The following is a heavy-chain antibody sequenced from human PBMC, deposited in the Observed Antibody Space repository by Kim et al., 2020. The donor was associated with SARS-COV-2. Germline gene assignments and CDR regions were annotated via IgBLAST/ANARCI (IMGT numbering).Heavy chain of an antibody. CDR2: IDWGDDK. CDR1: GFSLFSRGMC. J-gene: IGHJ6*03. CDR3: ARLRGTGTTRSQSDVYYLDV. Sequence: SGPTMVNPTQTLTLTCTLSGFSLFSRGMCVTWIRQPPGKALEWLSRIDWGDDKWYNTSLKTRLTISKYTPKNQVVLTMTNMDPLDTAPYYCARLRGTGTTRSQSDVYYLDVWGKGTTVTVSS. D-gene: IGHD1-7*01. V-gene: IGHV2-70*11.